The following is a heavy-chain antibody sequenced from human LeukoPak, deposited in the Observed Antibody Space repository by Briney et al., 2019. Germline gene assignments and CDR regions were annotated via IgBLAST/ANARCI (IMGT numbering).Heavy chain of an antibody. Sequence: GGSLRLSCAASGFTFSDFSMSWVRQAPGRGLEWVLVITSNSYIFDADSVKGRFTISRDNAKKSLYLQMNSLRAEDTAVYYCARGSMGRTTGPHYDWGRGTLVTVSS. V-gene: IGHV3-21*01. J-gene: IGHJ4*02. CDR3: ARGSMGRTTGPHYD. CDR1: GFTFSDFS. CDR2: ITSNSYI. D-gene: IGHD1-26*01.